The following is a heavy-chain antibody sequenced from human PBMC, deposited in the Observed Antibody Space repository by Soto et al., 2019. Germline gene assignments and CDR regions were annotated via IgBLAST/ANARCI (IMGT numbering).Heavy chain of an antibody. D-gene: IGHD2-15*01. CDR2: ITSSGGTT. J-gene: IGHJ4*02. V-gene: IGHV3-48*03. Sequence: PGGSLRLSCAASGFTFSGFEMNWVRQAPGKGLEWISYITSSGGTTYYSDSVKGRFTISRGNAKNSLYLQMNSLRADDTAVYYCAREFCRDNGCYYLDLWGLGTRVTVSS. CDR1: GFTFSGFE. CDR3: AREFCRDNGCYYLDL.